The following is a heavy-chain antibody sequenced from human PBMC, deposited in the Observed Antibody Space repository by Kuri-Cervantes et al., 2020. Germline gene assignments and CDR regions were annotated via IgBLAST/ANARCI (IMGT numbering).Heavy chain of an antibody. CDR3: AREDPMGYLYKNWFDP. D-gene: IGHD2-2*02. CDR2: ITSSGGSR. CDR1: GFTFSSYA. J-gene: IGHJ5*02. V-gene: IGHV3-23*01. Sequence: GGSLRLSCAASGFTFSSYAMSWVRQAPGKGLEWVSVITSSGGSRHYADSVKGRFTISRDNSKNTLYLQMSSLRADDTAVYYCAREDPMGYLYKNWFDPWGLGTLVTVSS.